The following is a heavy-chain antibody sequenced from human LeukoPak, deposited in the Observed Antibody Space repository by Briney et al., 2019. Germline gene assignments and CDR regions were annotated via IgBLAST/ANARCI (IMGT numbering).Heavy chain of an antibody. V-gene: IGHV3-53*01. CDR3: ARLIAGWLQFTGRFDY. D-gene: IGHD5-24*01. CDR1: GFTVSSNS. CDR2: IYSDNT. J-gene: IGHJ4*02. Sequence: GGSLRLSCTVSGFTVSSNSMSWVRQAPGKGLEWVSFIYSDNTHYSDSVKGRFTISRDNSKNTLYLQMNSLRAEDTAVYYCARLIAGWLQFTGRFDYWGQGTLVTVSS.